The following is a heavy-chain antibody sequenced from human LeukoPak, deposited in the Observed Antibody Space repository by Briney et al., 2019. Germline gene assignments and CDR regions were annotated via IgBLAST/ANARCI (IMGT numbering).Heavy chain of an antibody. J-gene: IGHJ4*02. CDR1: GDSITSAGYY. CDR3: ARVVAATIYQFDH. CDR2: IYNAGST. V-gene: IGHV4-31*03. D-gene: IGHD2-15*01. Sequence: SETLSLTCTVSGDSITSAGYYWTWVRQYPGKGLEWIGYIYNAGSTYYNPSLNSRVTTSLDTSKNQFSLRLSSVTAADTAVYYCARVVAATIYQFDHWGQGTLVTVSS.